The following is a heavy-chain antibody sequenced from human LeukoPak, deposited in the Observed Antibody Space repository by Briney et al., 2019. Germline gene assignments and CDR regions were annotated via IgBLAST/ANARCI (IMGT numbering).Heavy chain of an antibody. CDR2: ISSDGGST. V-gene: IGHV3-64D*06. Sequence: PGGSLRLSCSASGFAFSSYAMHWVRQAPGEGLEYVSSISSDGGSTYYADSVKGRFTISRDNSKNTLYLQMSSLRAEDTAVFYCVKRSYSGTYYYDYWGQGTLVTVSS. CDR3: VKRSYSGTYYYDY. D-gene: IGHD5-12*01. CDR1: GFAFSSYA. J-gene: IGHJ4*02.